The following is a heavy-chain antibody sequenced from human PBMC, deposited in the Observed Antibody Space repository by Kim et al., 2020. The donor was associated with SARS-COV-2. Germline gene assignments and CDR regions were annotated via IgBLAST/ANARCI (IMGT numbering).Heavy chain of an antibody. Sequence: GGSLRLSCAASGFTFSSYAMSWVRQAPGKGLEWVSAISGSGGSTYYADSVKGRFTISRDNSKNTLYLQMNSLRAEDTAVYYCAKDRGRGYCSSTSLSGGSCYVDYWGQGTLVTVSS. J-gene: IGHJ4*02. D-gene: IGHD2-2*01. CDR3: AKDRGRGYCSSTSLSGGSCYVDY. CDR2: ISGSGGST. CDR1: GFTFSSYA. V-gene: IGHV3-23*01.